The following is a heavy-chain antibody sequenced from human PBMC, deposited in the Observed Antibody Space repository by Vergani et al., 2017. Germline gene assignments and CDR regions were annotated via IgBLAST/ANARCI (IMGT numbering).Heavy chain of an antibody. CDR1: GFTFSSYA. J-gene: IGHJ4*02. CDR2: IGHDATYK. Sequence: QVQLVESGGGVVQPGRSLRLSCAASGFTFSSYAMHWVRQAPGKGLEWVAFIGHDATYKYLADSVRGRFSISRDNSGNAMYLQMTSLRGEDTAVYYCANECGENCSWDYWGQGTLVSVAS. V-gene: IGHV3-30*04. CDR3: ANECGENCSWDY. D-gene: IGHD2-21*01.